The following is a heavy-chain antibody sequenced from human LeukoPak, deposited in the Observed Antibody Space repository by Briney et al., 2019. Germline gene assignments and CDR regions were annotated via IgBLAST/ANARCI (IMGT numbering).Heavy chain of an antibody. CDR3: ARDRWYYDN. Sequence: ASVKVSCKASGYTFTGYYMHWVRQARRQGLEWMGWINPNSGGTNYAQKFQGRVTMTRDTSNSTAYMELSRLRSDDTAVCYCARDRWYYDNWGQGTLVTVSS. D-gene: IGHD3-16*01. V-gene: IGHV1-2*02. CDR1: GYTFTGYY. CDR2: INPNSGGT. J-gene: IGHJ4*02.